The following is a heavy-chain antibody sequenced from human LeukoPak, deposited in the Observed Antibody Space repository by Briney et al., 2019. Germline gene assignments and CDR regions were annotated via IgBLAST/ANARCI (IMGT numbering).Heavy chain of an antibody. CDR3: ARYSHVEAFDI. CDR2: IYCSGST. J-gene: IGHJ3*02. D-gene: IGHD5-18*01. V-gene: IGHV4-31*03. CDR1: GGSISSGGYY. Sequence: PSQTLSLTCTVSGGSISSGGYYWSWIRQHPGKGLEWIGYIYCSGSTYYNPSLKSRVTISVDTSKNQFSLKLSSVTAADTAVYYCARYSHVEAFDIWGQGTMVTVSS.